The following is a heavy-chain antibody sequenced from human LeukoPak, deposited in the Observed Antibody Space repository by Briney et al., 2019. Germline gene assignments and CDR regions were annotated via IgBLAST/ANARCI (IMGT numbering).Heavy chain of an antibody. V-gene: IGHV4-61*02. Sequence: SETLSLTCTVSGRSISSGSYYWSWLRQPAGKGLEWIGRIYTSGSTNYNPSLKSRVTISVDTSKNQFSLKLSSVTAADTAVYYCARLSTGSLHYFDCWGQGTLVTVSS. CDR3: ARLSTGSLHYFDC. CDR1: GRSISSGSYY. J-gene: IGHJ4*02. CDR2: IYTSGST. D-gene: IGHD1-1*01.